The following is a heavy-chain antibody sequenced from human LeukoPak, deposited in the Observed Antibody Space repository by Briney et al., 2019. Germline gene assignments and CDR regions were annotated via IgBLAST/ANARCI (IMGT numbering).Heavy chain of an antibody. J-gene: IGHJ6*03. CDR2: INPNSGGT. D-gene: IGHD2-21*02. CDR3: ARSGHSGVTLDSYYYYYMDV. Sequence: GASVKVSCKASGYTFTGYYMHWVRQAPGQGLEWMGWINPNSGGTNYALKFQGRVTMTRDTSISTAYMELSRLRSDDTAVYYCARSGHSGVTLDSYYYYYMDVWGKGTTVTVSS. CDR1: GYTFTGYY. V-gene: IGHV1-2*02.